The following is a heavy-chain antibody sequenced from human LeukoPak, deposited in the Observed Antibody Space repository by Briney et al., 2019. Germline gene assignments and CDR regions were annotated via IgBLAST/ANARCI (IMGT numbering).Heavy chain of an antibody. V-gene: IGHV4-30-2*01. CDR2: IYHSGST. CDR1: GGSISSGGYS. J-gene: IGHJ6*02. CDR3: ARVVGYYYGMDV. Sequence: SETLSLTCAVSGGSISSGGYSWSWIRQPPGKGLEWIGYIYHSGSTYYDPSLKSRVTISVDRSKNQFSPKLSSVTAADTAVYYCARVVGYYYGMDVWGQGTTVTVSS.